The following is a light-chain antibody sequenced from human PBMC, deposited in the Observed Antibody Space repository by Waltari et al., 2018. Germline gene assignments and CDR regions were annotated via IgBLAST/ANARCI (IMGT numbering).Light chain of an antibody. CDR3: QSGGHGTWV. CDR2: VNSDGSD. J-gene: IGLJ3*02. CDR1: SRHRSHV. V-gene: IGLV4-69*01. Sequence: LVVTQWPSASALLGAPVQLTCPLSSRHRSHVVAWLHQRPEKGTRYTKKVNSDGSDIKGDDIADRSSASSSGAACYPTISLLHPDDEDDYYCQSGGHGTWVFGGGTTLTVL.